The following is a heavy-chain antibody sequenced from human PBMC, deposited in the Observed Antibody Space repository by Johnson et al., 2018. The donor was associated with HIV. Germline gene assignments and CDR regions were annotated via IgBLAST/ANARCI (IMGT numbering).Heavy chain of an antibody. V-gene: IGHV3-30*03. CDR2: IPYDGSNT. D-gene: IGHD2-21*02. CDR3: ARGCGGDCAHQEAFDI. CDR1: GFTFSSYG. Sequence: QVQLVESGGGVVQPGRSLRLSCAASGFTFSSYGMHWVRQAPGKGLEWVAVIPYDGSNTYYADSVKGRFTISRDNSKNTVYLQMNSLRAEDTAVYFCARGCGGDCAHQEAFDIWGQGTMVTVSS. J-gene: IGHJ3*02.